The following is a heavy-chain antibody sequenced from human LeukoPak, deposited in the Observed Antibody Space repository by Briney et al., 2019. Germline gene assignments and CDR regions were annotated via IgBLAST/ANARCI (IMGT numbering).Heavy chain of an antibody. J-gene: IGHJ4*02. D-gene: IGHD1-7*01. CDR3: ARDSLTGTTKPLDY. CDR1: GGSISSSSYY. V-gene: IGHV4-39*07. Sequence: SETLSLTCTVSGGSISSSSYYWGWIRQPPGKGLEWIGSIYYSGSTYYNPSLKSRVTISVDTSKNQFSLKLSSVTAADTAVYYCARDSLTGTTKPLDYWGQRTLVTVSS. CDR2: IYYSGST.